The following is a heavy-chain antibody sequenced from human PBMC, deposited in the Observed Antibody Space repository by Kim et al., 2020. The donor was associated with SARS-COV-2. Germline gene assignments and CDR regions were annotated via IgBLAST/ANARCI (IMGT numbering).Heavy chain of an antibody. V-gene: IGHV4-31*03. J-gene: IGHJ5*02. D-gene: IGHD3-16*02. CDR3: ARVSLRLGWLDP. CDR2: IYYSGST. CDR1: GGSISSGGYY. Sequence: SETLSLTGTVSGGSISSGGYYWSWIRQHPGKGLEWIGYIYYSGSTYYNPSLKSRVTISVDTSKNQFSLKLSSVTAADTAVYYCARVSLRLGWLDPWGQGTLVTVSS.